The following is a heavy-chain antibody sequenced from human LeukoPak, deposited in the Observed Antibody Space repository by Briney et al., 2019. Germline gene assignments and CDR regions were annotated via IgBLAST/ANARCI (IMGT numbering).Heavy chain of an antibody. V-gene: IGHV1-2*02. CDR2: INPNSGGT. Sequence: ASVKVSCKVSGYTFTGYYMHWVRQAPGQGLEWMGWINPNSGGTNYAQKFQGRVTMTRDTSISTAYMELSRLRSDDTAVYYCAREGGYCSSTSCYRWFDPWGQGTLVTVSS. J-gene: IGHJ5*02. D-gene: IGHD2-2*01. CDR1: GYTFTGYY. CDR3: AREGGYCSSTSCYRWFDP.